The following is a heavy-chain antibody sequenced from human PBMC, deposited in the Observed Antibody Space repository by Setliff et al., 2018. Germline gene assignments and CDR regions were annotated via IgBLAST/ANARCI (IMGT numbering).Heavy chain of an antibody. V-gene: IGHV4-39*01. D-gene: IGHD2-2*01. CDR3: ATCRYQVPYDP. CDR2: IYDSGKT. J-gene: IGHJ5*02. Sequence: SETLSLTCTVPGDSISSISYYWGWIRQPPGKALEWIGTIYDSGKTYYNPSLQSRVTISVDTSKNQFSLRVSSVTAADTAVYYCATCRYQVPYDPWGQGTLVTVSS. CDR1: GDSISSISYY.